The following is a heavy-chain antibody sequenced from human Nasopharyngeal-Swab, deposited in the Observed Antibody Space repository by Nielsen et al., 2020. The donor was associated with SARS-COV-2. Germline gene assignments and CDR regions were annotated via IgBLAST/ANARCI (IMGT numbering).Heavy chain of an antibody. Sequence: ASVKVSCKASGYTFTSYAMHWVCQAPGQRLEWMGWINAGNGNTKYSQKFQGRVTITRDTSASTAYMELSSLRSEDTAVYYCARDSPSLDDAFDIWGQGTMVTVSS. CDR1: GYTFTSYA. CDR3: ARDSPSLDDAFDI. V-gene: IGHV1-3*01. J-gene: IGHJ3*02. CDR2: INAGNGNT. D-gene: IGHD6-6*01.